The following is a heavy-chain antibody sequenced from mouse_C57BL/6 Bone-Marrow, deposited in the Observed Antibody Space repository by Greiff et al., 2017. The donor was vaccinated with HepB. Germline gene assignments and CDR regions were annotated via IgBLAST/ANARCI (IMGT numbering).Heavy chain of an antibody. CDR1: GYTFTSYW. CDR2: IHPNSGST. J-gene: IGHJ2*01. Sequence: VQLQQSGAELVKPGASVKLSCKASGYTFTSYWMHWVKQRPGQGLEWIGMIHPNSGSTNYNEKFKSKATLTVDKSSSTAYMQLSSLTSEDSAVYYFTKKGIYYYALYYWGQGTPLTVSS. V-gene: IGHV1-64*01. CDR3: TKKGIYYYALYY. D-gene: IGHD2-4*01.